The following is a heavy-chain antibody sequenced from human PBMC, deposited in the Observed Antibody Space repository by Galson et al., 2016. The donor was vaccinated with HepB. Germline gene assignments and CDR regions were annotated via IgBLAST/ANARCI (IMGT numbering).Heavy chain of an antibody. CDR1: GYTFTTYY. CDR3: ARVNSFGYYFYYAMDV. J-gene: IGHJ6*02. CDR2: INPSGGRT. Sequence: SVKVSCTASGYTFTTYYMHWVSQAPGQGLEWMGVINPSGGRTSYAQKFQGRVTMTRDTSTSTVYMELSSLRSEDTAVYYCARVNSFGYYFYYAMDVWGQGTAVTVSS. D-gene: IGHD5-18*01. V-gene: IGHV1-46*01.